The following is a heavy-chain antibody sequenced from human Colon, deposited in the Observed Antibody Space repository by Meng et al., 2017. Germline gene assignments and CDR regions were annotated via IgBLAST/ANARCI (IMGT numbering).Heavy chain of an antibody. J-gene: IGHJ5*02. CDR2: IFHSGTS. CDR3: ARRNSNNWFDP. Sequence: QLQREESGPGLVKPSGTLSLTCAVPGASISGDNWWSWVRQTPGKGLEWLGEIFHSGTSNYNPSLKSRVTISVDKSKNQFSLRLSSVTAADTAVYYCARRNSNNWFDPWGQGILVTVSS. V-gene: IGHV4-4*02. D-gene: IGHD2/OR15-2a*01. CDR1: GASISGDNW.